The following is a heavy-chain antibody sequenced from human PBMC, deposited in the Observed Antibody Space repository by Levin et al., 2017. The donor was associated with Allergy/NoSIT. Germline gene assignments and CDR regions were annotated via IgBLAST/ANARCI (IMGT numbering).Heavy chain of an antibody. CDR1: GFTFSNFY. CDR2: IKQDGSEM. CDR3: ARWNYCFDS. D-gene: IGHD1-1*01. Sequence: LSLTCAASGFTFSNFYMSWVRQAPGKGLEWVANIKQDGSEMYNVDSVEGRFTISRDNAKNSLFLQMNSLRAEDTAVYYCARWNYCFDSWGQGTLVTVSS. V-gene: IGHV3-7*01. J-gene: IGHJ4*02.